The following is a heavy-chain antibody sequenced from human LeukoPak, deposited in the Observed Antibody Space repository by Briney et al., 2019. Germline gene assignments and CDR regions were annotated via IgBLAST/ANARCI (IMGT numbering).Heavy chain of an antibody. D-gene: IGHD5-18*01. V-gene: IGHV3-48*03. CDR2: ISSSGSTI. CDR3: ATNGYGYSYGFDY. Sequence: GGSLRLSCAASGFTFSSYEMNWVRQAPGKGLEWVSYISSSGSTIYYADSVKGRFTISRDNAKNSLYLQMNSLRAEDTAVYYCATNGYGYSYGFDYWGQGTLVTVSS. J-gene: IGHJ4*02. CDR1: GFTFSSYE.